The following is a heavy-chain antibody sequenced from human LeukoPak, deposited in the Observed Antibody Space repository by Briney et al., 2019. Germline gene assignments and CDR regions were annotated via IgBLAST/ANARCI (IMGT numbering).Heavy chain of an antibody. Sequence: SVKVSCKASGGTFSSYVVSWVRQAPGQGLEWMGGIIPMFGTANYAQKFQGRVTINADQSTSTAYMELSSLRSEDTAVYYGARSPPGGFGHGFDIWGEETRVTVSS. CDR1: GGTFSSYV. CDR2: IIPMFGTA. CDR3: ARSPPGGFGHGFDI. D-gene: IGHD3-10*01. J-gene: IGHJ3*02. V-gene: IGHV1-69*13.